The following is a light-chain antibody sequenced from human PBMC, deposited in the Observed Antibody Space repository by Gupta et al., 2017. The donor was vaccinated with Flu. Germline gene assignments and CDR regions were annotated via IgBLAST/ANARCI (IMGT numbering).Light chain of an antibody. CDR3: SSYTSSSLVV. V-gene: IGLV2-14*04. CDR2: DVS. J-gene: IGLJ2*01. CDR1: SSDVGGYNY. Sequence: SITISCTGTSSDVGGYNYVSWYQQHPGKAPKLMIYDVSNRPSGVSNRFSGSKSGNTASLTISGLQAEDEADYYCSSYTSSSLVVFGGGTKLTGL.